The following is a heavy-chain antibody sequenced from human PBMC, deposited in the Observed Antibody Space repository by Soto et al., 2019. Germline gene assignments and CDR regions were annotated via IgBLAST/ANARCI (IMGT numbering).Heavy chain of an antibody. CDR1: GGTFSSYA. Sequence: QVQLVQSGAEVKKPGSSVKVSCKASGGTFSSYAISWVRQAPGQGLEWMGGIIPIFGTANYAQKFQGRVTITADKSTSTAYMELSSLRSEDTAVYYCASDLSLVYATTGNYFDYWGQGTLVTVSS. CDR3: ASDLSLVYATTGNYFDY. V-gene: IGHV1-69*06. D-gene: IGHD2-8*01. CDR2: IIPIFGTA. J-gene: IGHJ4*02.